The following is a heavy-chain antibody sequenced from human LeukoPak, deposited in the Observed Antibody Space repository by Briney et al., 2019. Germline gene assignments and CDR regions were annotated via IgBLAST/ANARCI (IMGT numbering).Heavy chain of an antibody. Sequence: SETLSLTCAVYGGSFSGYYWSWIRQPPGKGLEWIGEINHSGSTNYNPSLKSRVTMLIDTSKNHFSLTLTSVTAADTAVYYRARHLGAAGVLRFDPWGQGTLVTVSS. CDR3: ARHLGAAGVLRFDP. D-gene: IGHD3-3*01. CDR2: INHSGST. CDR1: GGSFSGYY. V-gene: IGHV4-34*01. J-gene: IGHJ5*02.